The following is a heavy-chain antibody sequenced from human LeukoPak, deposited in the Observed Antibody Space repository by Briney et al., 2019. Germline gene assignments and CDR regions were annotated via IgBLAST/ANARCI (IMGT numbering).Heavy chain of an antibody. CDR2: ISAYNGNT. D-gene: IGHD5-24*01. CDR1: GYTFTSYG. CDR3: ATRSGYNWFANAFDI. Sequence: ASVKVSCKASGYTFTSYGVSWVRQAPGQGLEWMGWISAYNGNTNYAQKLQGRVTMTTDTSTSTAYMELRSLRSDDTAVYCCATRSGYNWFANAFDIWGQGTMVTVSS. V-gene: IGHV1-18*01. J-gene: IGHJ3*02.